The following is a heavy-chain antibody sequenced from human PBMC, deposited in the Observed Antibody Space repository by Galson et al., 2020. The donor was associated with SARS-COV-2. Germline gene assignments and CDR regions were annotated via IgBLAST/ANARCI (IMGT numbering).Heavy chain of an antibody. CDR2: IYPSDTT. D-gene: IGHD3-9*01. Sequence: GESLKISCAASDLTLSSNYMSWVRQAPGKGLQWVSVIYPSDTTFYADSVKGRFTISRDNSKNTLYLQMNSLRAEDTAVYYCAAGLYYGLDVWGQGTTVTVSS. CDR3: AAGLYYGLDV. CDR1: DLTLSSNY. V-gene: IGHV3-53*01. J-gene: IGHJ6*02.